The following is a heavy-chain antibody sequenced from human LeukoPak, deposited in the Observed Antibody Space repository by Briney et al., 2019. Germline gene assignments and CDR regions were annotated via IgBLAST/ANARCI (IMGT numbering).Heavy chain of an antibody. Sequence: SETLSLTCSVSGGSITSSYWNWIRQAPGKGLEWIGYIFNSGTTQYNPSLKSRVAISVDTSKNQFSLKLSSVTAADTAVYYCARAGIVDAFDVWGHGTMVTVSS. CDR1: GGSITSSY. D-gene: IGHD2-15*01. V-gene: IGHV4-59*01. CDR3: ARAGIVDAFDV. J-gene: IGHJ3*01. CDR2: IFNSGTT.